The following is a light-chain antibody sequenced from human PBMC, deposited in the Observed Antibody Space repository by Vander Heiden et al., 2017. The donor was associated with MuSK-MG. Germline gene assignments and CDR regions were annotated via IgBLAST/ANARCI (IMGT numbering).Light chain of an antibody. V-gene: IGKV3-20*01. J-gene: IGKJ1*01. CDR2: AAS. CDR3: QVDDTSLWT. CDR1: QSVSYNN. Sequence: EIVLTQSPGTLSLSPGERATLSCRASQSVSYNNLAWFQQKPGQAPRLLIYAASTRSTGIPDRFSGSGSGPDFTLTISRLEPEDFAVYYCQVDDTSLWTFGQGTKVEFK.